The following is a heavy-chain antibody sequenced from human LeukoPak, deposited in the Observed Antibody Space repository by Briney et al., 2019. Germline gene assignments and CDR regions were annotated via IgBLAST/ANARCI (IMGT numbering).Heavy chain of an antibody. CDR3: ARHSRYYDSRPPFGY. V-gene: IGHV4-34*01. D-gene: IGHD3-22*01. Sequence: KPSETLSLTCAVYGGSFSGYYWSWIRQPPGKGLEWIGEINHSGSTNYNPSLKSRVTISVDTSKNQFSLKLSSVTAADTAVYYCARHSRYYDSRPPFGYWGQGTLVTVSS. CDR1: GGSFSGYY. J-gene: IGHJ4*02. CDR2: INHSGST.